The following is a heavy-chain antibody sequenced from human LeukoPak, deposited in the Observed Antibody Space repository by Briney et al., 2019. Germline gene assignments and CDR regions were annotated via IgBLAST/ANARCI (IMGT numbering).Heavy chain of an antibody. Sequence: ASVKVSCKASGYTFTSYDINWVRQATGQGLEWMGWMNPNSGNTGYAQKFQGRVTMTTDTSTSTAYMELRSLRSDDTAVYYCARDRGSGSYFDGYWGQGTLVTVSS. CDR3: ARDRGSGSYFDGY. V-gene: IGHV1-8*01. CDR1: GYTFTSYD. J-gene: IGHJ4*02. CDR2: MNPNSGNT. D-gene: IGHD1-26*01.